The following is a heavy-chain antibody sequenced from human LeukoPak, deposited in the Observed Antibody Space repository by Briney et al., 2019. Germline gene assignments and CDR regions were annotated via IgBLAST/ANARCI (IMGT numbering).Heavy chain of an antibody. Sequence: ASVQVSCKASGYTFTSYAMNWVRQAPGQGLEWMGWINTNTGNPTYAQGFTGRFVFSLDTSVSTAYLQISSLKAEDTAVYYCARYSSSWYRWWFDPWGQGTLVTVSS. CDR3: ARYSSSWYRWWFDP. V-gene: IGHV7-4-1*02. D-gene: IGHD6-13*01. CDR1: GYTFTSYA. J-gene: IGHJ5*02. CDR2: INTNTGNP.